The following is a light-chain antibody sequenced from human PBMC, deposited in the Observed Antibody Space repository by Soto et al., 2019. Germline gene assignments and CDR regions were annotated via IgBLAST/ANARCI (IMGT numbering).Light chain of an antibody. Sequence: DIQMTQSPSSVSASVGDRFTITCRASQYIDNWVAWYQQKPGKAPELLISDASNLQSGVPSRFSGSESGTEFTLTINSLQPEDIATYFCQQTNSFPLTFGGGTKVDIK. V-gene: IGKV1-12*01. CDR2: DAS. CDR3: QQTNSFPLT. CDR1: QYIDNW. J-gene: IGKJ4*01.